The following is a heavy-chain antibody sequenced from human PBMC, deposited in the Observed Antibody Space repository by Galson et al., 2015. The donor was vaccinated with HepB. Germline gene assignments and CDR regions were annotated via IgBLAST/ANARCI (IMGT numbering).Heavy chain of an antibody. Sequence: SLRLSCAASGFTFSSYWMSWVRQAPGKGLEWVANMKQDGSEKYYVDSVKGRFTISRDNAKNSLYLQMNSLRAEDTAVYYCARDGGSWFGELLPFDYWGQGTLVTVSS. V-gene: IGHV3-7*01. J-gene: IGHJ4*02. CDR3: ARDGGSWFGELLPFDY. D-gene: IGHD3-10*01. CDR2: MKQDGSEK. CDR1: GFTFSSYW.